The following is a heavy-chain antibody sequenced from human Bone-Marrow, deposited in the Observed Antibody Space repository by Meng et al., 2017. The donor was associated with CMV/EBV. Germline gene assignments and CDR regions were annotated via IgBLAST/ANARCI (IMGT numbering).Heavy chain of an antibody. J-gene: IGHJ4*02. Sequence: GSLRLSCGVSGGSISSYYWRWIRQPPGKGLEWTGYIYSCGSTDYNPSLKSRVTMSVDTSKNQFSLQLSSVTAADTAMYYCASLIAGEAGRGSWGQGTLVTVSS. CDR2: IYSCGST. D-gene: IGHD2-21*01. CDR1: GGSISSYY. CDR3: ASLIAGEAGRGS. V-gene: IGHV4-59*01.